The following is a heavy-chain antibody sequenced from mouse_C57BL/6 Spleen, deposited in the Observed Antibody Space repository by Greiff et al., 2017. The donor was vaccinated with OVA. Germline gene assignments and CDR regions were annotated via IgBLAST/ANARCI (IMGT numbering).Heavy chain of an antibody. Sequence: VQLQQSGAELVKPGASVKISCKASGYAFSSYWMNWVKQRPGKGLEWIGQIYPGDGDTNYNGKFKGKATLTADKSSSTAYMQLSSLTSEDSAVYFCARKTAQANYFDDWGQGTTLTVSS. D-gene: IGHD3-2*02. J-gene: IGHJ2*01. CDR2: IYPGDGDT. V-gene: IGHV1-80*01. CDR3: ARKTAQANYFDD. CDR1: GYAFSSYW.